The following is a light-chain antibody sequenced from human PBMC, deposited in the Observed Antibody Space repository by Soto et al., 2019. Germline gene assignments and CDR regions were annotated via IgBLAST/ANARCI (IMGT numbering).Light chain of an antibody. CDR3: HQYGSSRT. J-gene: IGKJ1*01. CDR1: KSVSSSY. Sequence: EIVLTQSPGTLSLSPGERDTLSCRASKSVSSSYLDWYQQKPGQAPRLLIYGASSRATGIPDRFSGSGSGTDFTLTISRLAPEDFEVYYCHQYGSSRTFGQGTKVEIK. CDR2: GAS. V-gene: IGKV3-20*01.